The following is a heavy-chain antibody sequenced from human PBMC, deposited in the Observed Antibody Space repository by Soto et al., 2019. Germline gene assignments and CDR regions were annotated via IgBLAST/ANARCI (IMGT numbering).Heavy chain of an antibody. CDR1: GFIFSDHY. Sequence: EVQLVESGGGLVQPGGSLRLSCAASGFIFSDHYMDWVRQAPGKGLEWVGRTRNKANSYTTEYAASVKGRFTISRDDSTNSLYLQMNSLKTEDTAVYYCARGYYDRGWWFDPWGQGTLVTVSS. J-gene: IGHJ5*02. D-gene: IGHD3-22*01. CDR3: ARGYYDRGWWFDP. V-gene: IGHV3-72*01. CDR2: TRNKANSYTT.